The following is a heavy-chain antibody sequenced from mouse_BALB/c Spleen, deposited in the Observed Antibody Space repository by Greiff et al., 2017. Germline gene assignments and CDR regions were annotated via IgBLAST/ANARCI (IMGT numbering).Heavy chain of an antibody. V-gene: IGHV5-6-5*01. CDR2: ISSGGST. CDR3: AREGYYYGSLFAY. Sequence: EVQLVESGGGLVKPGGSLKLSCAASGFTFSSYAMSWVRQTPEKRLEWVASISSGGSTYYPDSVKGRFTISRDNARNILYLQMSSLRSEDTAMYYCAREGYYYGSLFAYWGQGTLVTVSA. CDR1: GFTFSSYA. D-gene: IGHD1-1*01. J-gene: IGHJ3*01.